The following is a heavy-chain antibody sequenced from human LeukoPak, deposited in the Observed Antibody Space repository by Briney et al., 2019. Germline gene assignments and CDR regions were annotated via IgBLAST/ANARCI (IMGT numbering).Heavy chain of an antibody. V-gene: IGHV3-30*03. CDR3: ATPHDPWLSPPDAFDI. CDR1: GFTFSSYG. CDR2: ISYDGSNK. D-gene: IGHD3-22*01. Sequence: PGGSLRLSCAASGFTFSSYGMHWVRQAPGKGLEWVAVISYDGSNKYYADSVKGRFTISRDNSKNTLCLQMNSLRAEDTAVYYCATPHDPWLSPPDAFDIWGQGTMVTVSS. J-gene: IGHJ3*02.